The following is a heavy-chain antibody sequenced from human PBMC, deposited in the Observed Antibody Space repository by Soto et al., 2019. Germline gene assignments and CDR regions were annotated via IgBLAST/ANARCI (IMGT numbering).Heavy chain of an antibody. CDR1: GFTFSSYG. CDR3: AREEVSYGMDV. D-gene: IGHD1-20*01. J-gene: IGHJ6*02. CDR2: IWYDGSNK. V-gene: IGHV3-33*01. Sequence: GGSLRLSCAASGFTFSSYGMHWVRQAPGKGLEWVAVIWYDGSNKYYADSVKGRFTISRDNSKNTLYLQMNSLRAEDTAVYYCAREEVSYGMDVWGQGTTVTVSS.